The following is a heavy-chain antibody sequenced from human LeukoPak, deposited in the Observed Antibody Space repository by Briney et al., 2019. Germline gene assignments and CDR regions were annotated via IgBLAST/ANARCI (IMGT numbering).Heavy chain of an antibody. CDR1: GYTFTSYG. V-gene: IGHV1-18*01. CDR3: ARTMAEHAFDI. Sequence: ASVKVSCKASGYTFTSYGISWVRQAPGQGLEWMGWISAYNGNTNYAQKFQDRFTMTTDTSTSTVYMEMRNLRSDDTAVYYCARTMAEHAFDIWGQGTKVTVSS. D-gene: IGHD1-14*01. CDR2: ISAYNGNT. J-gene: IGHJ3*02.